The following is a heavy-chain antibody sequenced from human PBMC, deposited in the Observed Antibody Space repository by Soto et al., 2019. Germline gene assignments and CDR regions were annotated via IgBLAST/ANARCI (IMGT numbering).Heavy chain of an antibody. D-gene: IGHD5-18*01. Sequence: PSETLPLTCTVSGGSVSRGSYHWSWIRQPPGKGLEWIGYIYYSGSTNYNPSLKSRVTISVDTSKNQFSLKLSSVTAADTAVYYCVSADTAMVGYNYYGMDVLCQGPTVT. CDR1: GGSVSRGSYH. CDR2: IYYSGST. V-gene: IGHV4-61*01. CDR3: VSADTAMVGYNYYGMDV. J-gene: IGHJ6*02.